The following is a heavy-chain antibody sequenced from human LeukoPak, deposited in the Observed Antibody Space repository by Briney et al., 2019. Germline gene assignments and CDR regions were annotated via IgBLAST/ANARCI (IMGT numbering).Heavy chain of an antibody. J-gene: IGHJ4*02. CDR2: INAGNGNT. CDR1: GYTFTSYA. V-gene: IGHV1-3*01. D-gene: IGHD3-16*02. CDR3: AREHYDYVWGSYRYWYYFDY. Sequence: ASVKVSCKASGYTFTSYAMHWVRQAPGQRLEWMGWINAGNGNTKYSQKFQGRVTITRDTSATTAYMELSSLRSEDTAVYYCAREHYDYVWGSYRYWYYFDYWGQGTLVTVSS.